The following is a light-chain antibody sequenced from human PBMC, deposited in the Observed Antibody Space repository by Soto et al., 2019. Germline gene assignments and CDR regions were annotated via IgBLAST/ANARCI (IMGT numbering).Light chain of an antibody. Sequence: DVQMTQSPSSVSASIGDRVTITCRASQGISRWVAWYQQTPGKAPKLLISEASTLQSGVPSRFSGSGSGTDFTLTINSLQPEDFATYYCQQAHSYPYTFGQGTKLEIE. V-gene: IGKV1-12*01. CDR3: QQAHSYPYT. J-gene: IGKJ2*01. CDR2: EAS. CDR1: QGISRW.